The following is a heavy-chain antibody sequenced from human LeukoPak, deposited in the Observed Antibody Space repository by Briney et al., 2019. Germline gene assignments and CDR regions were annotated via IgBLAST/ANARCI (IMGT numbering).Heavy chain of an antibody. CDR3: ARGPGSGYDLAGIFDY. D-gene: IGHD5-12*01. CDR2: INHSGST. V-gene: IGHV4-34*01. CDR1: GGSFSGYY. J-gene: IGHJ4*02. Sequence: SETLSLTCAVYGGSFSGYYWSWIRQPPEKGLEWIGEINHSGSTNYNPSLKSRVTISVDTSKNQFSLKLSSVTAADTAVYYCARGPGSGYDLAGIFDYWGQGTLVTVSS.